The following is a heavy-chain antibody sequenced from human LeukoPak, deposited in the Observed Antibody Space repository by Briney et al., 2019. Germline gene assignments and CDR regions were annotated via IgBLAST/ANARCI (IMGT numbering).Heavy chain of an antibody. Sequence: GGSLRLSCAASGFTFSAYWMSWVRQAPGKGLQWVSSISATGGSTYYADSVKGRSTVSRDNSKNTLYLQMNSLRAEDTAVYYCAKDGLTARGQGTLVTVSS. D-gene: IGHD5-18*01. CDR3: AKDGLTA. CDR2: ISATGGST. J-gene: IGHJ4*02. V-gene: IGHV3-23*01. CDR1: GFTFSAYW.